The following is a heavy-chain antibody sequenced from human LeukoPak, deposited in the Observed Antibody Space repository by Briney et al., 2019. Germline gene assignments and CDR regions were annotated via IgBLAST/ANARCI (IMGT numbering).Heavy chain of an antibody. CDR1: GFTFSSYS. Sequence: PGGSLRLSCAASGFTFSSYSMNWVRQAPGKWLEWVSYISSSSITIYYADSVKGRFTISRDNAKNSLYLQMNSLRDEDTAVYYCARGTYYYDSSGYYQWFDPWGQGTLVTVSS. CDR3: ARGTYYYDSSGYYQWFDP. CDR2: ISSSSITI. D-gene: IGHD3-22*01. V-gene: IGHV3-48*02. J-gene: IGHJ5*02.